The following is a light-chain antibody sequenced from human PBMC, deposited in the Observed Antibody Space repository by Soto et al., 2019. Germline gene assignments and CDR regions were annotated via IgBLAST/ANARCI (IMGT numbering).Light chain of an antibody. J-gene: IGKJ4*01. Sequence: EIVLTQSPATLSFSPGEKATLSCRASQSFSSSLAWYQQKPGQAPRLLIYDASNRATGIPARFSGSGSGTDFTLTISSLEPEDFAVYYCQQRSNWPLTFGGGTKVDIK. CDR2: DAS. CDR3: QQRSNWPLT. CDR1: QSFSSS. V-gene: IGKV3-11*01.